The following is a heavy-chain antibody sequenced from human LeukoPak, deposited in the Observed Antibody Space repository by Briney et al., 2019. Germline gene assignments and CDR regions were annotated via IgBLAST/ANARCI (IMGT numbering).Heavy chain of an antibody. CDR3: ARALDYGGKRDYFDY. CDR1: GGSISSGGYY. V-gene: IGHV4-31*03. Sequence: SQTLSLTCTVSGGSISSGGYYWSWIRQHPGTGLVWIGYIYYSGSTYYSPSLKSRVTISVDTSKNQSSLKLSSVTAADTAVYYCARALDYGGKRDYFDYWGQGTPVTVSS. J-gene: IGHJ4*02. D-gene: IGHD4-23*01. CDR2: IYYSGST.